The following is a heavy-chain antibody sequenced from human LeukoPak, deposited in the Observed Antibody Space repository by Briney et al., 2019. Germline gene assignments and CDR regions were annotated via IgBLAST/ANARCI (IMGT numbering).Heavy chain of an antibody. CDR1: GGSTSSSNW. CDR3: ARVRMAAGTLYYFDY. Sequence: SGTLSLTCAVSGGSTSSSNWWSWVRQPPGKGLEWIGEIYHSGSTNYNPSLKSRVTISVDKSKNQFSLKLSSVTAADTAVYYCARVRMAAGTLYYFDYWGQGTLVTVSS. J-gene: IGHJ4*02. CDR2: IYHSGST. D-gene: IGHD6-13*01. V-gene: IGHV4-4*02.